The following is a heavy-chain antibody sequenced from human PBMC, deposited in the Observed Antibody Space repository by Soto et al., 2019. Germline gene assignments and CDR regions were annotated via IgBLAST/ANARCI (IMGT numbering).Heavy chain of an antibody. J-gene: IGHJ4*02. V-gene: IGHV5-51*01. Sequence: GAEVQKPGESLKISCKGSAYSFTSYWIGWVRQMPGKGLEWMGIIYPGDSDTRYSPSFQGQVTISADKSISTAYLQWSSLKASDTAMYYCATHYYDSSGYYYLDYWGQGTLVTVSS. D-gene: IGHD3-22*01. CDR1: AYSFTSYW. CDR3: ATHYYDSSGYYYLDY. CDR2: IYPGDSDT.